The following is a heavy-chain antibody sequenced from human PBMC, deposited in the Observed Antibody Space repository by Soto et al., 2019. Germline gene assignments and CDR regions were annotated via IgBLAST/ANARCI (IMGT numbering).Heavy chain of an antibody. CDR1: GFSVGGNP. CDR3: ERGVNDDS. Sequence: EVKLVESGGGLMQPGGSLRLSSAASGFSVGGNPMTWVREAPGKGLEWVAVIHTGGATFYADPVKGRFTISRDNYKNTVYLQMNSLTVGDTAMYFCERGVNDDSWGQGTLVTVS. D-gene: IGHD1-1*01. J-gene: IGHJ4*02. CDR2: IHTGGAT. V-gene: IGHV3-53*01.